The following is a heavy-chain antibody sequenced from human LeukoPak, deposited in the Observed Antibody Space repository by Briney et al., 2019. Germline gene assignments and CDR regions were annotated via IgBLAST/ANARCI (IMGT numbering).Heavy chain of an antibody. CDR1: GFTFSSYS. D-gene: IGHD6-13*01. CDR3: AKPGSSSWYSLNYYYGMDV. V-gene: IGHV3-21*01. CDR2: ISSSSSYI. J-gene: IGHJ6*02. Sequence: KPGGSLRLSCAASGFTFSSYSMNWVRQAPGKGLEWVSSISSSSSYIYYADSVKGRFTISRDNAKNSLYLQMNSLRAEDTAVYYCAKPGSSSWYSLNYYYGMDVWGQGTTVTVSS.